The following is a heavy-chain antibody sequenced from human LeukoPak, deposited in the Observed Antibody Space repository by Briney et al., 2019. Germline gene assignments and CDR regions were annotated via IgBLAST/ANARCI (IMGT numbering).Heavy chain of an antibody. CDR1: GGSISSSVYF. CDR3: ASVDYNWNYFHF. D-gene: IGHD1-20*01. CDR2: IFYSGST. J-gene: IGHJ4*02. Sequence: PSETLSLTCTVSGGSISSSVYFWGWIRQPPGQGLEWIGSIFYSGSTYYNPSLKGRVTISADTSKNQFSLKLSSVTATDTAVYYCASVDYNWNYFHFWGQGTLVTVSS. V-gene: IGHV4-39*01.